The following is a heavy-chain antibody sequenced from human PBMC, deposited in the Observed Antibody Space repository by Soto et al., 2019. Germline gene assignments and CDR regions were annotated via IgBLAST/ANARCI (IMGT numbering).Heavy chain of an antibody. CDR2: INWNSDTI. CDR1: GFTFDDYA. Sequence: GGSLRLSCAASGFTFDDYAMHWVRQAPGKGLEWVSGINWNSDTIGYADSVKCRFTVSRDNAKGSLLLQMSSLRAEDTAVYFCAMSNSNDLYYHFESWGQGTPVTVSS. D-gene: IGHD3-22*01. CDR3: AMSNSNDLYYHFES. J-gene: IGHJ4*02. V-gene: IGHV3-9*01.